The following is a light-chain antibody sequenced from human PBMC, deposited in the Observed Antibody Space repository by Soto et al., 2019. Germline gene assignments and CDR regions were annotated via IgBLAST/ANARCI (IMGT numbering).Light chain of an antibody. CDR3: QQYDSRPMYT. J-gene: IGKJ2*01. Sequence: DIQMTQSPSTLSASVGDRVTITCRARQNIVNWLAWYQQKPGKAPNLLIYKTSTLQRGVPSRFSGSGSGTEFTLNIRSLQPDDFATYYCQQYDSRPMYTFAPRPQVEL. CDR2: KTS. V-gene: IGKV1-5*03. CDR1: QNIVNW.